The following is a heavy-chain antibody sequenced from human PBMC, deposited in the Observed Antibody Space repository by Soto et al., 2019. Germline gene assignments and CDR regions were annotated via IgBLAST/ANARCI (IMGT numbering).Heavy chain of an antibody. Sequence: ASVKVSCKASGGTFSSYAISWVRQAPGQGLEWMGGIIPIFGTANYAQKFQGRVTITADKSTSTAYMELSSLRSEDTAVYYCASSRPNRRITIFGVVPYYYYYGMDVWGQGTTVTVSS. CDR3: ASSRPNRRITIFGVVPYYYYYGMDV. CDR1: GGTFSSYA. D-gene: IGHD3-3*01. CDR2: IIPIFGTA. J-gene: IGHJ6*02. V-gene: IGHV1-69*06.